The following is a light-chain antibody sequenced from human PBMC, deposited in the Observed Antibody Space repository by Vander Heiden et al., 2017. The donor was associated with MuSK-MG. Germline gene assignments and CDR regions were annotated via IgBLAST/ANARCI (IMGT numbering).Light chain of an antibody. CDR2: SAS. CDR1: QTIFNY. CDR3: QQGDTTPLT. V-gene: IGKV1-39*01. Sequence: DIQLTQSPSSLSASVGDRVTITYRASQTIFNYLNWYQQSPGKAPKLLIYSASTLQSGTPPRFSGSGSGTDFTLVISRLQPEDFATYYCQQGDTTPLTFGGGTKLETK. J-gene: IGKJ4*01.